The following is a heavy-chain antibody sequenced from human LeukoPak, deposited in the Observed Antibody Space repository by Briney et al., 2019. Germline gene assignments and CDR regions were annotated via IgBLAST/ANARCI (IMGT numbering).Heavy chain of an antibody. J-gene: IGHJ4*02. V-gene: IGHV3-21*01. CDR2: ISSSSTYI. CDR1: GFTVSTSY. D-gene: IGHD3-22*01. CDR3: ARDSSDFDY. Sequence: GGSLRLSCAASGFTVSTSYMNWVRQAPGKGLEWVSSISSSSTYIYSADSVKGRFTSSRDNAKNSLYLQMNSLRAVDTVVYYCARDSSDFDYWGQGTLVTVSS.